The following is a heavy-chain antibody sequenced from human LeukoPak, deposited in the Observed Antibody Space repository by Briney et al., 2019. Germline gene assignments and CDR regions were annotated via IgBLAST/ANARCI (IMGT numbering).Heavy chain of an antibody. D-gene: IGHD1-26*01. Sequence: ASVKVSCKASGYTFTGYYMHWVRQAPGQGLEWMGCINPNTDDTNYAQKFQGRVTMSRDTSISTAYMELSRLRSDDTAVYYCARLMSGGSFSFDYWGQGTLVTVSS. V-gene: IGHV1-2*02. CDR3: ARLMSGGSFSFDY. CDR1: GYTFTGYY. CDR2: INPNTDDT. J-gene: IGHJ4*02.